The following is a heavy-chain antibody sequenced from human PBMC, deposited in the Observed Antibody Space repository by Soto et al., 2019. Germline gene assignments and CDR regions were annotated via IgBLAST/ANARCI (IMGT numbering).Heavy chain of an antibody. V-gene: IGHV1-18*04. D-gene: IGHD2-2*01. Sequence: GASVKVSCKASGYTFTSYGISWVRQAPGQGLEWMGWISAYNGNTNYEQKLQGRVTMTTDTSTSTAYMELRSLRSDDTAVYYCARVVLHVPRQHAFDIWGKGPMVTVSS. CDR1: GYTFTSYG. J-gene: IGHJ3*02. CDR2: ISAYNGNT. CDR3: ARVVLHVPRQHAFDI.